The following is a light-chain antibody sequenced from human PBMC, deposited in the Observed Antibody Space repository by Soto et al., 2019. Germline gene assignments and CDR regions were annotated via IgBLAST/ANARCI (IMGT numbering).Light chain of an antibody. CDR2: LNSDGSH. V-gene: IGLV4-69*01. CDR3: QTWGSGIVV. CDR1: SGHSNYA. Sequence: QPVLTQSPSASASLGASVKLTCTLSSGHSNYAIAWHQQQSEKGPRYLMKLNSDGSHSKGDGIPDRFSSSSSGAERYLTISRLQSEDEADYYCQTWGSGIVVFGGGTKLTVL. J-gene: IGLJ2*01.